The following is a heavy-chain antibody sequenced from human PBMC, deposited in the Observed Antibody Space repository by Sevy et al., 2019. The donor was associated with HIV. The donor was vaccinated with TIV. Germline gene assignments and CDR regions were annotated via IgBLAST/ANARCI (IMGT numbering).Heavy chain of an antibody. CDR2: ISPVDDT. D-gene: IGHD1-26*01. V-gene: IGHV3-13*01. J-gene: IGHJ2*01. CDR1: GFTFTDYD. CDR3: VRAGGTFDSYWYFDL. Sequence: GGSLRLSCAASGFTFTDYDMHWVRQGSGRGLEWVSGISPVDDTNYPDFLEGRFTFSRENAKKSLFLQINSLRAEDAAVYYCVRAGGTFDSYWYFDLWGRGTLVTVSS.